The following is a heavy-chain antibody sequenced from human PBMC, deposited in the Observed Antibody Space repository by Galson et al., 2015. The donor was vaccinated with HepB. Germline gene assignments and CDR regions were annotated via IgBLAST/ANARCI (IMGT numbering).Heavy chain of an antibody. CDR3: AREGAVVIAAAETEYFQH. CDR2: INHSGST. V-gene: IGHV4-34*01. D-gene: IGHD6-25*01. CDR1: GGSFSGYY. Sequence: SLTCAVYGGSFSGYYWSWIRQPPGKGLEWIGEINHSGSTNYNPSLKSRVTISVDTSKNQFSLKLSSVTAADTAVYYCAREGAVVIAAAETEYFQHWGQGTLVTVSS. J-gene: IGHJ1*01.